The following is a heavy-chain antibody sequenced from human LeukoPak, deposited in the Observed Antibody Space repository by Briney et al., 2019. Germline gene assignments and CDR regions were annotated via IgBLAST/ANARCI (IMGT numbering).Heavy chain of an antibody. J-gene: IGHJ4*02. CDR1: GFTVSSNY. Sequence: GGSLRLSCAASGFTVSSNYMSWVRQAPGKGLEWVSVIYSGGSTYYADSVKGRFTISRDNSKNTLYLQMYSLRAEDTAVYYCAKSYYSKQGHDYWGQGTLVTVSS. CDR2: IYSGGST. V-gene: IGHV3-53*01. CDR3: AKSYYSKQGHDY. D-gene: IGHD3-10*01.